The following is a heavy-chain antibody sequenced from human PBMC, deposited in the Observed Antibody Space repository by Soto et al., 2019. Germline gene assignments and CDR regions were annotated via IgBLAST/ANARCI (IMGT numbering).Heavy chain of an antibody. D-gene: IGHD4-17*01. CDR1: GGSISSGGYY. V-gene: IGHV4-31*03. CDR2: IYYSGST. CDR3: ARVDDYGDYGGLLFDY. J-gene: IGHJ4*02. Sequence: SETLSLTCTVSGGSISSGGYYWSWIRQHPGKGLEWIGYIYYSGSTYYNPSLKSRVTISVDTSKNQFSLKLSSVTAADTAVYYCARVDDYGDYGGLLFDYWGQGTLVTVSS.